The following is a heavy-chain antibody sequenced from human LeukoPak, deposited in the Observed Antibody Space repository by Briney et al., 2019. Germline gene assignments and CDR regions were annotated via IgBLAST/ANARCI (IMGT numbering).Heavy chain of an antibody. V-gene: IGHV4-34*03. D-gene: IGHD5-12*01. CDR3: RKWPEDY. CDR1: GGSFSGYY. CDR2: INHSGST. J-gene: IGHJ4*02. Sequence: SETLSLTCAVYGGSFSGYYWSWIRQPPGKGLEWIGEINHSGSTNYNPSLKSRVTISVDTSKNQFSLKLSSVTAADTAVYYCRKWPEDYWGQGTLVTVSS.